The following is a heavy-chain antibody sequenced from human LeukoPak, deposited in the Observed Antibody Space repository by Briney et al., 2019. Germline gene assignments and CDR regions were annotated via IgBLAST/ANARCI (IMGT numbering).Heavy chain of an antibody. D-gene: IGHD3-3*01. J-gene: IGHJ4*02. CDR3: AKFDRVWSGYPYYFDY. CDR2: ISGSGGST. V-gene: IGHV3-23*01. Sequence: HAGGSLRLSCAASGFTFSSYAMSWVRQAPGKGLEWVSAISGSGGSTYYADSVKGRFTISRDNSKNTLYLQMNSPRAEDTAVYYCAKFDRVWSGYPYYFDYWGQGTLVTVSS. CDR1: GFTFSSYA.